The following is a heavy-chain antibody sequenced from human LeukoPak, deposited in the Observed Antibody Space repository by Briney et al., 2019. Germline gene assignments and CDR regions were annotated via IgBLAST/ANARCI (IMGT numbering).Heavy chain of an antibody. V-gene: IGHV1-69*13. CDR3: ATPPSSSSWYGWFDP. J-gene: IGHJ5*02. CDR1: GGTFSSYA. CDR2: IIPIFGTA. D-gene: IGHD6-13*01. Sequence: SVKASCKASGGTFSSYAISWVRQAPGQGLEWMGGIIPIFGTANYAQKFQGRVTITADESTSTAYMELSSLRSEDTAVYYCATPPSSSSWYGWFDPWGQGTLVTVSS.